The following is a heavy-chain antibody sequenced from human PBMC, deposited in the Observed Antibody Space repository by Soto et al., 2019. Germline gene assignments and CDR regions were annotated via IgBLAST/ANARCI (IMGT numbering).Heavy chain of an antibody. CDR3: AGLRELWPGAYYYYYGMDV. CDR1: GGSFSGYY. J-gene: IGHJ6*02. CDR2: INHSATT. D-gene: IGHD1-26*01. V-gene: IGHV4-34*01. Sequence: SETLSLICAVNGGSFSGYYWSWIRQPPGKGLEWIGEINHSATTNYNPSLKSRVTISVDTSKNQFSLKLTSVPAADAAVYYCAGLRELWPGAYYYYYGMDVWGQGTTVTVSS.